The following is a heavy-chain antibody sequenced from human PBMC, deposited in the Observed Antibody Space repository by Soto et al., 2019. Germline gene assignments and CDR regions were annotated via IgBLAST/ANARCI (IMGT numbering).Heavy chain of an antibody. CDR3: ARVDNAFGGVIVRFFDY. CDR1: GGSISSSSYY. J-gene: IGHJ4*02. V-gene: IGHV4-39*01. Sequence: PSETLSLTCTVSGGSISSSSYYWGWIRQPPGKGLEWIGSIYYSGSTYYNPSLKSRVTISVDTSKNQFSLKLSSVTAADTAVYYCARVDNAFGGVIVRFFDYWGQGTLVTVSS. D-gene: IGHD3-16*02. CDR2: IYYSGST.